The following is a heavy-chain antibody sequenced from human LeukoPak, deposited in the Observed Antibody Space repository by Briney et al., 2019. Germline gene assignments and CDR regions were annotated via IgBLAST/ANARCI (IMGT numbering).Heavy chain of an antibody. CDR1: GFDFSGFS. V-gene: IGHV3-7*01. D-gene: IGHD2-2*01. CDR3: ARPRGCGSARCNNFDS. Sequence: PGGSLRLSCVVSGFDFSGFSMSWVRQAPGKGLEWVAIMEEYGRYIFYVDSVKGRFIISRDNARNSLYLQMNNLRAEDTAVYYCARPRGCGSARCNNFDSWGQGTLVTVSS. CDR2: MEEYGRYI. J-gene: IGHJ4*02.